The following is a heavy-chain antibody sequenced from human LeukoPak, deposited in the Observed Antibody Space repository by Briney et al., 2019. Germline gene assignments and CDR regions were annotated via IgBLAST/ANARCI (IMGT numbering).Heavy chain of an antibody. Sequence: GGSLRLSCAASGFNFNRYWMSWLRQAPGKGLEWVANIKHDGSEQNYVGSVKGRFTISRDNAKNSLYLQMNSLRAEDTAVYYCARTPGSETGVWGQGTTVTVSS. D-gene: IGHD3-10*01. V-gene: IGHV3-7*01. CDR2: IKHDGSEQ. CDR1: GFNFNRYW. CDR3: ARTPGSETGV. J-gene: IGHJ6*02.